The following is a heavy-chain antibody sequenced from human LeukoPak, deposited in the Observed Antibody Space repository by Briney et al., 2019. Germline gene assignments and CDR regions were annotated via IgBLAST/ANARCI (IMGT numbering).Heavy chain of an antibody. CDR2: INLSGST. CDR1: GGSFSGYY. Sequence: SETLSLTCAVYGGSFSGYYWSWIRQPPGKGLEWIGEINLSGSTNYNPSLKSRVTISVDTSKNQFSLKLSSVTAADTAVYYCARVTGYMVEDYFDYWGQGTLVTVSS. V-gene: IGHV4-34*01. D-gene: IGHD6-13*01. CDR3: ARVTGYMVEDYFDY. J-gene: IGHJ4*02.